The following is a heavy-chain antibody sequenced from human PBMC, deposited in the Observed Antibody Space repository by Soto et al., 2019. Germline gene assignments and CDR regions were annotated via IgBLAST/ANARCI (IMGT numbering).Heavy chain of an antibody. CDR1: GGSISSYY. J-gene: IGHJ1*01. CDR3: ARRNEDSSSWYQYFQG. V-gene: IGHV4-59*01. Sequence: SETLSLTCTVSGGSISSYYWSWIRQPPGKGLEWIGYIYYSGSTNYNPSLKSRVTISVDTSKNQFSLKLSSVTAADTAVYYCARRNEDSSSWYQYFQGWGQGTLVTVSS. D-gene: IGHD6-13*01. CDR2: IYYSGST.